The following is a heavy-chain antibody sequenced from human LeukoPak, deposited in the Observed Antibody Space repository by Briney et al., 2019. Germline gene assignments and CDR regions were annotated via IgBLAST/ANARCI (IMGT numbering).Heavy chain of an antibody. CDR1: GFTFSLYS. CDR3: ARDSVVAGSDY. Sequence: GGSLRLSCAASGFTFSLYSMNWVRQAPGKGLEWVSYITSGSSTIYYADSVKGRFTISRDNAKNSLYLQMNSLRAEDTAVYYCARDSVVAGSDYWGQGTLVTVSS. D-gene: IGHD2-21*01. V-gene: IGHV3-48*04. CDR2: ITSGSSTI. J-gene: IGHJ4*02.